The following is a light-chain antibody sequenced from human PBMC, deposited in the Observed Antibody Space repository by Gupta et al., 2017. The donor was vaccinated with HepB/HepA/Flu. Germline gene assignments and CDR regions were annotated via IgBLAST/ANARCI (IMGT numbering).Light chain of an antibody. Sequence: EIVMTQSPATLSVSPGERAILHCRASQSVSSNSAWYQQKPAQAPRRLITARFSGSGSGTELTLTISSLQSEDFAVCYCQQYKNCPPYSFGQGTQVEIK. CDR3: QQYKNCPPYS. J-gene: IGKJ2*01. CDR1: QSVSSN. V-gene: IGKV3-15*01.